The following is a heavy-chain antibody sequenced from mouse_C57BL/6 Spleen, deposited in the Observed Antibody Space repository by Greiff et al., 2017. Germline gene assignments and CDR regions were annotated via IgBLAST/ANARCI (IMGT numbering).Heavy chain of an antibody. D-gene: IGHD1-1*01. CDR2: IYPGSGST. CDR1: GYTFTSYW. Sequence: VQLQQPGAELVKPGASVKMSCKASGYTFTSYWITWVKQRPGQGLEWIGDIYPGSGSTNYTEKFKSKATLTVDTSSSTAYMQLSSLTSEDSAVDYCAKGDYYCSSYYDYWGQGTTLTVSS. J-gene: IGHJ2*01. V-gene: IGHV1-55*01. CDR3: AKGDYYCSSYYDY.